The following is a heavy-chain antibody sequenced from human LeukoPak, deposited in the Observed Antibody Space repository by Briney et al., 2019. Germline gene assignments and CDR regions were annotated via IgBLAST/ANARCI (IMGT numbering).Heavy chain of an antibody. Sequence: ASVKVSCKASGYTFTGYYMHWVRQAPGQGLEWMGWINPNSGGTNYAQKFQGRVTVTRDTPISTAYMELSRLRSDDTAVYYCARVMGRTVTTRGFDYWGQGTLVTVSS. CDR2: INPNSGGT. V-gene: IGHV1-2*02. CDR3: ARVMGRTVTTRGFDY. D-gene: IGHD4-17*01. J-gene: IGHJ4*02. CDR1: GYTFTGYY.